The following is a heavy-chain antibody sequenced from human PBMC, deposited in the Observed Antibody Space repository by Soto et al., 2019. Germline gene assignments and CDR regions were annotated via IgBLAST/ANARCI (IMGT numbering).Heavy chain of an antibody. CDR1: GFTFISSF. CDR3: ARYYRGSGRYFFDY. Sequence: GGSLRLSCVASGFTFISSFMGWVRQAPGKGLEWVANINQDGGGTYYVDSVEGRFTISRDNAKDSLYLQMNSLRGEDTAVYYCARYYRGSGRYFFDYWGQGTLVTVSS. CDR2: INQDGGGT. J-gene: IGHJ4*02. D-gene: IGHD6-19*01. V-gene: IGHV3-7*03.